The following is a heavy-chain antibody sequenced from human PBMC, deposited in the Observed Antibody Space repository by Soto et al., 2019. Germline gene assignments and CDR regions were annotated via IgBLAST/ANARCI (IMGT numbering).Heavy chain of an antibody. CDR3: ARVPLRGVITYYYYGMDV. V-gene: IGHV4-31*03. J-gene: IGHJ6*02. Sequence: SETLSLTCTVSGGSISSGGYYWSWIRQHPGKGLEWIGYIYYSGSTYYSPSLKSRVTISVDTSKNQFSLKLSSVTAADTAVYYCARVPLRGVITYYYYGMDVWGQGTTVTVSS. CDR2: IYYSGST. D-gene: IGHD3-10*01. CDR1: GGSISSGGYY.